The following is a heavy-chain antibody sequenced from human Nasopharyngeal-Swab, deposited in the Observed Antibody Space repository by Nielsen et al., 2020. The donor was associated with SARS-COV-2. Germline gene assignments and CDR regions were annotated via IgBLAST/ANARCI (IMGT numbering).Heavy chain of an antibody. J-gene: IGHJ6*03. CDR1: GGSIIRYY. CDR3: ARDKGGMATLDYYYYYYMDV. D-gene: IGHD5-24*01. CDR2: IYYSGST. Sequence: SETLSLTCTVSGGSIIRYYWSWIRQPPGKGLEWIGYIYYSGSTNYNPSPKSRVTISVDTSKNQFSLKLSSVTAADTAVYYCARDKGGMATLDYYYYYYMDVWGKGTTVTVSS. V-gene: IGHV4-59*01.